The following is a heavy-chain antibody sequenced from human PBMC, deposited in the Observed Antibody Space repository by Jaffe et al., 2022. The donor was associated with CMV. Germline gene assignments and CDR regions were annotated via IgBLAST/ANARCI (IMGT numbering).Heavy chain of an antibody. Sequence: QVQLQESGPGLVKPSQTLSLTCTVSGGSISSGGYYWSWIRQHPGKGLEWIGYIYYSGSTYYNPSLKSRVTISVDTSKNQFSLKLSSVTAADTAVYYCARYSMWEYQLLLPGMDVWGQGTTVTVSS. CDR3: ARYSMWEYQLLLPGMDV. J-gene: IGHJ6*02. CDR2: IYYSGST. CDR1: GGSISSGGYY. V-gene: IGHV4-31*03. D-gene: IGHD2-2*01.